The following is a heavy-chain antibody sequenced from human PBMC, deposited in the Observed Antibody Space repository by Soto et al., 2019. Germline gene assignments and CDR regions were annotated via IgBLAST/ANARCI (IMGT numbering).Heavy chain of an antibody. CDR2: VIPVFAPP. Sequence: QVQLVQSGAEVKRPGSSMKVSCKASGAIVSSNGFIWVRQAPGQGLEWMGGVIPVFAPPTYAQKFQGSVTINADKDTTTVDLEVPSLRSADAAVDYCWTCTQWFAPEVAVSAEWGQGTLVIVSS. J-gene: IGHJ4*02. CDR1: GAIVSSNG. V-gene: IGHV1-69*06. CDR3: WTCTQWFAPEVAVSAE. D-gene: IGHD3-22*01.